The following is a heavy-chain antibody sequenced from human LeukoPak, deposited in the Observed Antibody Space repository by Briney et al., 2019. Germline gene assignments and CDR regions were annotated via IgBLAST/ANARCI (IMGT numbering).Heavy chain of an antibody. V-gene: IGHV1-69*04. Sequence: GASVKVSCKASGGTFSSYAISWLRQAPGQGLEWMGRIIPILGIANYAQKFQGRVTITADKSTSTAYMELSSLRSEDTAVYYCARTDGYSYGPSDYWGQGTLVTVSS. CDR2: IIPILGIA. CDR1: GGTFSSYA. D-gene: IGHD5-18*01. CDR3: ARTDGYSYGPSDY. J-gene: IGHJ4*02.